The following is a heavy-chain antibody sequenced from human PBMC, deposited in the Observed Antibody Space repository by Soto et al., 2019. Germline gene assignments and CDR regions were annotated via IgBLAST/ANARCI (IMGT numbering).Heavy chain of an antibody. CDR1: GYTFTTYD. CDR3: ARDPYHVLMVNAPNLYGMDV. CDR2: ISTHNGNT. D-gene: IGHD2-8*01. Sequence: QVQLVQSGAEVKKPGASVKVSCKASGYTFTTYDISWVRQAPGQGLEWMGRISTHNGNTNYPQSPQGRLTITQDTPTTTDYMELRNLRSYDTAVYYCARDPYHVLMVNAPNLYGMDVWGQGTTVTVSS. V-gene: IGHV1-18*01. J-gene: IGHJ6*02.